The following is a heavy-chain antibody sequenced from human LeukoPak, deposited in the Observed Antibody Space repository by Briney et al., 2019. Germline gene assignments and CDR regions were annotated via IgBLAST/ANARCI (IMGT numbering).Heavy chain of an antibody. J-gene: IGHJ4*02. CDR2: ISGRGFSM. CDR3: ARGKRRFDY. V-gene: IGHV3-11*01. CDR1: GFSFNESY. Sequence: KTGGSLTLSCAASGFSFNESYMTWNRQAPGKGLEWVAYISGRGFSMYYADSVKGRFTISRDNARNSLYLNMSSLRADDTAGYYCARGKRRFDYWGQGTLVTVSS.